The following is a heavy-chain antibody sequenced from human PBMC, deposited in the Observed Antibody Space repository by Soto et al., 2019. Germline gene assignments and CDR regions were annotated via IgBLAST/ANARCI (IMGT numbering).Heavy chain of an antibody. V-gene: IGHV3-30*18. D-gene: IGHD4-4*01. CDR3: AKASSKSPDLYYFDS. CDR2: ISYDGRNK. J-gene: IGHJ4*02. Sequence: QVQLVESGGGVVQPGRSLRLSCAASGFTFSNYGMHWVRQTRGKGLEWVAVISYDGRNKYYADSVKGRFTISRDNSKNTLYLEMNSLRAEDTALYYCAKASSKSPDLYYFDSWGQGTLVTVSS. CDR1: GFTFSNYG.